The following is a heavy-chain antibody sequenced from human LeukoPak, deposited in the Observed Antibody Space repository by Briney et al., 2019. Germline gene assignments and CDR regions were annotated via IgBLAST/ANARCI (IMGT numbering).Heavy chain of an antibody. J-gene: IGHJ3*02. V-gene: IGHV4-34*01. Sequence: PSETLSLTCAVYGGSFSGYYWSWLRQPPGKGLEWIGEINHSGSTNYNPSLKSRVTISVDTSKNQFSLKLSSVTAADTAVYYCARFRDCSSTSCYTQDAFDIWGQGTMVTVSS. CDR2: INHSGST. D-gene: IGHD2-2*02. CDR3: ARFRDCSSTSCYTQDAFDI. CDR1: GGSFSGYY.